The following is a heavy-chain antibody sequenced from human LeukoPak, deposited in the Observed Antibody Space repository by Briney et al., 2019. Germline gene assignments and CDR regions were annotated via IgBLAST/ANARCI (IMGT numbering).Heavy chain of an antibody. J-gene: IGHJ4*02. CDR1: GFTVSSKS. CDR2: IYSDNT. CDR3: AREDPADY. V-gene: IGHV3-53*01. Sequence: PGGSLRLSCTVSGFTVSSKSMSWVREAPGKGLEWVSFIYSDNTHYSDSVKGRFTISRDNSKNTLYLQMNSLRAEDTALYYCAREDPADYWGQGTLVTVSS.